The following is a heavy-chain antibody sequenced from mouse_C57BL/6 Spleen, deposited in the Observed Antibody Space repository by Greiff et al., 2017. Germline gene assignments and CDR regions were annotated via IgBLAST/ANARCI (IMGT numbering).Heavy chain of an antibody. CDR2: IDPSDSET. CDR3: AREGLRIYYFDY. D-gene: IGHD2-4*01. V-gene: IGHV1-52*01. CDR1: GYTFTSYW. J-gene: IGHJ2*01. Sequence: QVQLKQPGAELVRPGSSVKLSCKASGYTFTSYWMHWVKQRPMQGLEWIGNIDPSDSETHYNQKFKDKATLPVDKSSSTSYMQLSNLTSEDSAVYDCAREGLRIYYFDYWGQGTTLTVSS.